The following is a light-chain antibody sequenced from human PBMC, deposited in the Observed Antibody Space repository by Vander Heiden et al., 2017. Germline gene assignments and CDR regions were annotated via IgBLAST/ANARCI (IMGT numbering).Light chain of an antibody. J-gene: IGLJ3*02. CDR3: AAWDDSLNGPV. Sequence: HSVLTHPPSASGTPGQRVTIACSGSSSNLGSEAVNWYQQLTGTAPKLLIYTNSRRPSGVPDRFSGSRSGTSASLAISGLQSEDEADYYCAAWDDSLNGPVFGGGTKLTVL. V-gene: IGLV1-44*01. CDR1: SSNLGSEA. CDR2: TNS.